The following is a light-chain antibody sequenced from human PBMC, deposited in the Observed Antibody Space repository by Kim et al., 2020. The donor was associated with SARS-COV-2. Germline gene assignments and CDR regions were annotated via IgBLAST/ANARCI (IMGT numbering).Light chain of an antibody. V-gene: IGLV2-14*03. CDR2: DVS. CDR3: SSYTSSSTLI. CDR1: SSDVGGYKS. Sequence: GQASTISCTGSSSDVGGYKSVSWYQHHPGKAPKLMVFDVSKRPSGVSNRFSGSKSGSTASLTISGLQAEDEADYYCSSYTSSSTLIFGGGTQLTVL. J-gene: IGLJ2*01.